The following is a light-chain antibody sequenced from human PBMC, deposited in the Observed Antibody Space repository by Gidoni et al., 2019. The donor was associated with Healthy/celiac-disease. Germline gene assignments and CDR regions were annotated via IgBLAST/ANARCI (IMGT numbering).Light chain of an antibody. CDR2: GAS. V-gene: IGKV3-15*01. J-gene: IGKJ2*01. Sequence: ELVLTQSPATLSVSPGERATLSCRASQSVSSNLAWYQQKPGQAPRLLIYGASTRATGIPARFSGSGSGTEFTLTISSLQSEDFALYYCQQYNNWPPRYTFGQGTKLEIK. CDR3: QQYNNWPPRYT. CDR1: QSVSSN.